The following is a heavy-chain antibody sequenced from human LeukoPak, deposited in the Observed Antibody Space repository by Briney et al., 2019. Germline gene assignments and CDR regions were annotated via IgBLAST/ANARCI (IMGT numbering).Heavy chain of an antibody. CDR2: IYPGDSDA. J-gene: IGHJ4*02. CDR3: ARSGMCSGGSCYSDY. V-gene: IGHV5-51*01. Sequence: GESLKISCKGSGYSFASYWIGWVRQMPGKGLEWMGIIYPGDSDARYSPSFQGQVTLSADKSISTAYLQWSSLKASDTAMYYCARSGMCSGGSCYSDYWGQGTLVTASS. D-gene: IGHD2-15*01. CDR1: GYSFASYW.